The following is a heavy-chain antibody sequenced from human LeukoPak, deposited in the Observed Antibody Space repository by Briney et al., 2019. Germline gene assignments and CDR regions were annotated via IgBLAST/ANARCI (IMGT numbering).Heavy chain of an antibody. CDR2: ISSSSSYI. J-gene: IGHJ3*01. D-gene: IGHD3-22*01. CDR3: ARDYYDSSDDAFEF. CDR1: GFTFSSYS. V-gene: IGHV3-21*01. Sequence: PGGSLRLSCAASGFTFSSYSMNWVRQAPGKGPEWVSSISSSSSYIYYADSLKGRFTISRDNAKNSLYLQMNSLRAEDTAVYHCARDYYDSSDDAFEFWGQGTMVTVSS.